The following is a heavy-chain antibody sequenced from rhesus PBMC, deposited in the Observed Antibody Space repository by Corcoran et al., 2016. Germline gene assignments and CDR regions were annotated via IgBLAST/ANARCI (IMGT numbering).Heavy chain of an antibody. V-gene: IGHV4-173*01. CDR2: ISGSGGST. J-gene: IGHJ4*01. Sequence: QLQLQESGPGLVKPSETLSLTCAVSGGSISSNYWSWIRQSPGKGLEWIGRISGSGGSTDYNTSLKSRVPISTYTSKNQFSLKLSSVTAADTAVYYCARASYSGSWTGIDYWGQGVLVTVSS. CDR1: GGSISSNY. D-gene: IGHD6-25*01. CDR3: ARASYSGSWTGIDY.